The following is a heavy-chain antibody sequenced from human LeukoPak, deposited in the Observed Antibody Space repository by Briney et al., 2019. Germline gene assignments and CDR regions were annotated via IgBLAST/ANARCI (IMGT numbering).Heavy chain of an antibody. CDR1: GFTFRSSA. Sequence: GRSLRLSCAASGFTFRSSAIHWVRQAPGKGLEWVAAISYDGSNQYYADSVKGRFTISRDNSKNTLYLQMNSLRAEDTAVYYCAKSSPIVVVPAATDYWGQGTLVTVSS. D-gene: IGHD2-2*01. CDR2: ISYDGSNQ. V-gene: IGHV3-30-3*02. J-gene: IGHJ4*02. CDR3: AKSSPIVVVPAATDY.